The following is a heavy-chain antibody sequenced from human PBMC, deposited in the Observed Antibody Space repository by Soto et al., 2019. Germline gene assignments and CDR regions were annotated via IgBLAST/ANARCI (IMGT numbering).Heavy chain of an antibody. Sequence: QVQLQESGPGLVKPLETLSLTCIVSGGSVSSVTYYWSWIRQPPGKGLEWIGYINNSGSTKYNPSLKSRVSMSLDTSKNQSSLKLISVTAADTAVYYCARADDYKSSWFDPWGQGTLVTVSS. V-gene: IGHV4-61*01. CDR3: ARADDYKSSWFDP. CDR2: INNSGST. CDR1: GGSVSSVTYY. D-gene: IGHD4-4*01. J-gene: IGHJ5*02.